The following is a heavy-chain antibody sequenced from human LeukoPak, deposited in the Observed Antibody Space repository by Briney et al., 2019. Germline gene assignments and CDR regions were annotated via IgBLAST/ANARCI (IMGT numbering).Heavy chain of an antibody. CDR2: INHSGST. V-gene: IGHV4-34*01. D-gene: IGHD6-6*01. CDR1: GGSFSGYY. CDR3: ARGRGLEGEYSSSYSLAHYYFDY. Sequence: PSETLSLTCAVYGGSFSGYYWSWIRQPPGKGLEWIGEINHSGSTNYNPSLKSRVTISVDTSKNQFSLKLSSVTAADTAVYYRARGRGLEGEYSSSYSLAHYYFDYWGQGTLVTVSS. J-gene: IGHJ4*02.